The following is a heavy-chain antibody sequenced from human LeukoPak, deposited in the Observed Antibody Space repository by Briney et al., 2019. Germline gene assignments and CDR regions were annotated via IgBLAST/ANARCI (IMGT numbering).Heavy chain of an antibody. CDR1: GYTFTSYG. J-gene: IGHJ6*02. Sequence: ASVKVSCKASGYTFTSYGISWVRQAPGQGLEWMGWISAYNGSTKYAQKLQGRVTRTTDTSTGTAYMELRSLRPDDTAVYYCARDLTSNVAVTEYHYYAMDVWGQGTTVTVSS. CDR3: ARDLTSNVAVTEYHYYAMDV. V-gene: IGHV1-18*01. D-gene: IGHD6-19*01. CDR2: ISAYNGST.